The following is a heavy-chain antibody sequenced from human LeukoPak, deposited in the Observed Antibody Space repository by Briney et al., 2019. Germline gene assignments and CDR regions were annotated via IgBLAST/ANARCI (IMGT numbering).Heavy chain of an antibody. J-gene: IGHJ4*02. Sequence: GGSLRLSCAASGFTFSSYWMSWVRQAPGKGLEWVANIKQDGSEKYYVDSVKGRFTISRDNAKNSLYLQMNSLRAEDTAVYYCARQGTGGTMVPSYYFDYWGQGTLVTVSS. D-gene: IGHD3-10*01. V-gene: IGHV3-7*01. CDR3: ARQGTGGTMVPSYYFDY. CDR1: GFTFSSYW. CDR2: IKQDGSEK.